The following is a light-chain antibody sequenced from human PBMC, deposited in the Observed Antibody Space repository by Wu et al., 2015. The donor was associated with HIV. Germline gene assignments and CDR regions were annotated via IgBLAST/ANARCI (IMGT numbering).Light chain of an antibody. V-gene: IGKV3-11*01. CDR1: QSINQY. CDR2: GAA. J-gene: IGKJ5*01. CDR3: RQGSLWPLT. Sequence: EIVLTQSPATLSLSPGERATLSCRSSQSINQYLAWYQQKPGQAPRLLIYGAANRATGIPARFSGGVSGTDFTLTINSLEPEDSAVYYCRQGSLWPLTFGRGTRLEIK.